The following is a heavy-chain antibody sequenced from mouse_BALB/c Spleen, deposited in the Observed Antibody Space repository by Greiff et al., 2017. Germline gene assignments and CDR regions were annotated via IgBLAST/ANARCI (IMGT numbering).Heavy chain of an antibody. CDR2: ISSGSSTI. CDR1: GFTFSSFG. J-gene: IGHJ2*01. CDR3: ARQSSSYYFDY. D-gene: IGHD1-3*01. V-gene: IGHV5-17*02. Sequence: DVMLVESGGGLVQPGGSRKLSCAASGFTFSSFGMHWVRQAPEKGLEWVAYISSGSSTIYYADTVKGRFTISRDNPKNTLFLQMTSLRSEDTAMYYCARQSSSYYFDYWGQGTTRTVSS.